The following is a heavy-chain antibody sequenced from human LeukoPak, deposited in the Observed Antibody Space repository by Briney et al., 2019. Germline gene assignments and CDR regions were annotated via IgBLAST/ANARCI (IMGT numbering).Heavy chain of an antibody. CDR1: GFTFSSFA. CDR3: AKGGSSWSRWDY. Sequence: GGSLRLSCAASGFTFSSFAMSWVRQAPGKGLEWVSTISSSGSGTYYADSVKGRFTISRDNSNNALYLQMNSPRAEDTAVYFCAKGGSSWSRWDYWGQGTLVTVSS. V-gene: IGHV3-23*01. CDR2: ISSSGSGT. D-gene: IGHD6-13*01. J-gene: IGHJ4*02.